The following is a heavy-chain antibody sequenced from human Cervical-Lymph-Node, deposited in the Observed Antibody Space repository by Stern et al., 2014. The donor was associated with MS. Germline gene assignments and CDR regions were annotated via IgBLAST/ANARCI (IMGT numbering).Heavy chain of an antibody. D-gene: IGHD1-26*01. J-gene: IGHJ4*02. CDR1: GGSISSSTYY. Sequence: VQLEESGPGLVKPSETLSLTCTVSGGSISSSTYYWAWIRQPPGKGLEWIGNIYYSGFTYYNPSLKSRVNISVDMSKNQFSLKLTSVTAADTAIYYCARHDSVPRPSQLYSARDRGPGYFDYWGQGTLVTVSS. V-gene: IGHV4-39*01. CDR3: ARHDSVPRPSQLYSARDRGPGYFDY. CDR2: IYYSGFT.